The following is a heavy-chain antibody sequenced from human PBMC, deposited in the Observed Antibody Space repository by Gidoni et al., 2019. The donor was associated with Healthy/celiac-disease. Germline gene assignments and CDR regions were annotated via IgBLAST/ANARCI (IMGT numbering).Heavy chain of an antibody. D-gene: IGHD4-17*01. CDR3: ARVSRSSSDYQAIDY. J-gene: IGHJ4*02. Sequence: QVQLQASCPGLVKPSQTLSLTCTVSGGSISSGGYYWSWIRQHPGKGLEWIGYIYYSGSTYYNPSLKSRVTISVDTSKNQFSLKLSSVTAAETAVYYCARVSRSSSDYQAIDYWGQGTLVTVSS. CDR1: GGSISSGGYY. CDR2: IYYSGST. V-gene: IGHV4-31*03.